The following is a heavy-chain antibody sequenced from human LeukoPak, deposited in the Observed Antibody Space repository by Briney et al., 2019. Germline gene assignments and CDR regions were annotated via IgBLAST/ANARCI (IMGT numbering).Heavy chain of an antibody. Sequence: PGGSLRLSCAASGFTFSNYSMNWVRQAPGKGLEWVSSISSSSYIYYADSVKGRFTISRDNAKNSLYLQMNSLRAEDTAVYYCARDYDFWSGYVDYWGQGTLVTVSS. CDR1: GFTFSNYS. J-gene: IGHJ4*02. V-gene: IGHV3-21*01. CDR2: ISSSSYI. CDR3: ARDYDFWSGYVDY. D-gene: IGHD3-3*01.